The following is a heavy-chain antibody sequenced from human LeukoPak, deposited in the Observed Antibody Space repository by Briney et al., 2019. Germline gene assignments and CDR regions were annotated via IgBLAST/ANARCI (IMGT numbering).Heavy chain of an antibody. CDR2: IYYSGST. CDR3: ARGDYGGYSGPVDY. V-gene: IGHV4-59*01. CDR1: GGSISSYH. J-gene: IGHJ4*02. D-gene: IGHD4-23*01. Sequence: SETLSLTCTVSGGSISSYHWSWIRQSPGKGLEWIGYIYYSGSTNYNPSLKSRVTILVDTSKNQFSLKLSSVTAADTAVYYCARGDYGGYSGPVDYWGQGTLVTVSS.